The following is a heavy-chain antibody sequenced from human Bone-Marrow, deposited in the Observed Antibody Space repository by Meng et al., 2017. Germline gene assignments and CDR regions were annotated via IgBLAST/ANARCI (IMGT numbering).Heavy chain of an antibody. D-gene: IGHD2-21*01. CDR2: INPDTGDT. CDR1: GYTFTAYY. CDR3: ARDENISLGKLFGDY. J-gene: IGHJ4*02. V-gene: IGHV1-2*06. Sequence: ASVKVSCKPSGYTFTAYYIHWVRQAPGQGLEWMGHINPDTGDTLYAQKFQGRVSMTGDTSISTAYVELSGLRSDDTAVYYCARDENISLGKLFGDYWGQGILVTVSS.